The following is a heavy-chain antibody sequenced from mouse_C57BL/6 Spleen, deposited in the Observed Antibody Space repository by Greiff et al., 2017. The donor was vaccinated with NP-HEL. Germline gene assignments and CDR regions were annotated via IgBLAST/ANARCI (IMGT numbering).Heavy chain of an antibody. V-gene: IGHV5-17*01. CDR3: ARGGSTPYYYAMDY. D-gene: IGHD1-1*01. J-gene: IGHJ4*01. CDR1: GFTFSDYG. Sequence: EVKLMESGGGLVKPGGSLKLSCAASGFTFSDYGMHWVRQAPEKGLEWVAYISSGSSTIYYADTVKGRFTISRDNAKNTLFLQMTSLRSEDTAMYYCARGGSTPYYYAMDYWGQGTSVTVSS. CDR2: ISSGSSTI.